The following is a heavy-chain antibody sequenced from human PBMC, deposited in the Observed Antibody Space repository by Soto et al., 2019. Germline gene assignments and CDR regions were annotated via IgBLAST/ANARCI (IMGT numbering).Heavy chain of an antibody. V-gene: IGHV4-30-2*01. Sequence: SETLSLTCAVSGGSISSGGYSWSWIRQPPGKGLEWIGYIYHSGSTYYNPSLKSRVTISVDRSKNQFSLKLSSVTAADTAVYYCARDDSLVKGAVPSGRGYGMDVWGQGTKVTVSS. J-gene: IGHJ6*02. D-gene: IGHD6-13*01. CDR2: IYHSGST. CDR3: ARDDSLVKGAVPSGRGYGMDV. CDR1: GGSISSGGYS.